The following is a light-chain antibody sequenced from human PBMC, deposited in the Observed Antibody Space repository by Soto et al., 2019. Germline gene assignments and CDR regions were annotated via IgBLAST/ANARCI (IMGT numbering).Light chain of an antibody. J-gene: IGLJ1*01. V-gene: IGLV1-44*01. Sequence: QSVLTQPPSASGTPGQRVTISCSGSSSNIGRNTVNWYQQFPGTAPKFLIYSDSQRPSGVPDRFSGSRSGTSASLAISGLQSEDEADYYCATWDDGLNGNVFGTGTKVTVL. CDR2: SDS. CDR1: SSNIGRNT. CDR3: ATWDDGLNGNV.